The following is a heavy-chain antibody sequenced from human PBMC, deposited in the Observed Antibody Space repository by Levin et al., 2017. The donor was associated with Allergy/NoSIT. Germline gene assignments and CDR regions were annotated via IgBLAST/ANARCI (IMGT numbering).Heavy chain of an antibody. J-gene: IGHJ4*02. CDR2: ISGSGGST. Sequence: GESLKISCAASGFTFSSYAMSWVRQAPGKGLEWVSAISGSGGSTYYADSVKGRFTISRDNSKNTLYLQMNSLRAEDTAVYYCAKDQLLWFGELFGSHFDYWGQGTLVTVSS. D-gene: IGHD3-10*01. CDR1: GFTFSSYA. CDR3: AKDQLLWFGELFGSHFDY. V-gene: IGHV3-23*01.